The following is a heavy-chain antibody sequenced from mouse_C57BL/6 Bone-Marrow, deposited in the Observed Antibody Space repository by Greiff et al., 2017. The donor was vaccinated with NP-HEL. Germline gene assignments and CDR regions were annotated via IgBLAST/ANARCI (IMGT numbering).Heavy chain of an antibody. V-gene: IGHV1-54*01. CDR2: INPGSGGT. D-gene: IGHD1-3*01. J-gene: IGHJ3*01. CDR1: GYAFTNYL. Sequence: QVQLQQSGAELVRPGTSVKVSCKASGYAFTNYLIEWVKQRPGQGLEWIGVINPGSGGTNYNEKFKGKATLTADKSSSTAYMQLSSLTSEDFAVYFCASNFFYWGQGTLVTVSA. CDR3: ASNFFY.